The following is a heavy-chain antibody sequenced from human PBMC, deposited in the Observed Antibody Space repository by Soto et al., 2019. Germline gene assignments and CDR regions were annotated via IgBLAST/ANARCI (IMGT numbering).Heavy chain of an antibody. CDR1: GGSFSGYY. V-gene: IGHV4-34*01. CDR2: INHSGST. D-gene: IGHD3-10*01. CDR3: ARGLTGTANGSGSYIGYYYYYMDV. J-gene: IGHJ6*03. Sequence: SETLSLTCAVYGGSFSGYYWSWIRQPPGKGLEWIGEINHSGSTNYNPSLKSRVTISVDTSKNQFSLKLSSVTAADTAVYYCARGLTGTANGSGSYIGYYYYYMDVWGKGTTVTVSS.